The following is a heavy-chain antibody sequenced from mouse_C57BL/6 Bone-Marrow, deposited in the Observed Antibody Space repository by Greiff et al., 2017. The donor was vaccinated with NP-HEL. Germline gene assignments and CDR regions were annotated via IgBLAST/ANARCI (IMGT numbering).Heavy chain of an antibody. CDR1: GFTFSDYY. CDR2: ISNGGGST. Sequence: EVQLVESGGGLVQPGGSLKLSCAASGFTFSDYYMYWVRPTPEKRLEWVAYISNGGGSTYYPDTVKGRFTISRDNAKNTLYLQMSRLKSEDTAMYYCARRRSSYCAMDYWGQGTSVTVSS. CDR3: ARRRSSYCAMDY. J-gene: IGHJ4*01. D-gene: IGHD1-1*01. V-gene: IGHV5-12*01.